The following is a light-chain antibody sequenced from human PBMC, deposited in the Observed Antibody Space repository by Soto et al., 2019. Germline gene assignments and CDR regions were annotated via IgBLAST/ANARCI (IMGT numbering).Light chain of an antibody. J-gene: IGKJ1*01. V-gene: IGKV1-6*01. CDR3: LQDINYPWT. CDR2: GAS. CDR1: QGIGNA. Sequence: AIQMTQSPSSLSASVGDRVTISCRASQGIGNALGWYQQKPGKTSKVLIYGASTVQSGVPPRLSGSGSGTAFTLASSSLQPEDSATYYCLQDINYPWTFGQGTWVYIK.